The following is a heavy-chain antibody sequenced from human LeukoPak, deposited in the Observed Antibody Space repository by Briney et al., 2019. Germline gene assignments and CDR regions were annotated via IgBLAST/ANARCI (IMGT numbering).Heavy chain of an antibody. CDR2: IFPDDSDT. CDR1: GYSFTSYW. J-gene: IGHJ4*02. Sequence: GESLKISCKGSGYSFTSYWIGWVRQMPGKGLEWMGVIFPDDSDTRYSPSFQGQVTISADKSISTAYLQWSSLKASDTAMYYCARLHYVVAVTAKFGHFDYWGQGTLVTVSS. D-gene: IGHD2-15*01. CDR3: ARLHYVVAVTAKFGHFDY. V-gene: IGHV5-51*01.